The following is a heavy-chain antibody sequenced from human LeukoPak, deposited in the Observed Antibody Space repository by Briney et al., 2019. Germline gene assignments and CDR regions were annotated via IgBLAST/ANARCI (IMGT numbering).Heavy chain of an antibody. CDR1: GGSGGSISSSNY. V-gene: IGHV4-4*02. J-gene: IGHJ4*02. CDR2: IYHSGST. D-gene: IGHD3-10*01. CDR3: ARASGSGSSLFDY. Sequence: PSETLSLTCAVSGGSGGSISSSNYWSWVRQPPGKGLEWIGEIYHSGSTNYNPSLKSRVTISVDKSKNQFSQKLSSVTAADTAVYYCARASGSGSSLFDYWGQGTLVTVSS.